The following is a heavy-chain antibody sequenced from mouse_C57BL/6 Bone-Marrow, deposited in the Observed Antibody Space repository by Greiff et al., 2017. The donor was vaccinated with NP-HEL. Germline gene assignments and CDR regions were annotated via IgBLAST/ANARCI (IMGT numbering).Heavy chain of an antibody. Sequence: QVQLQQSGAELARPGASVKMSCKASGYTFTSYTMHWVKQRPGQGLAWIGYINPSSGYTKYNQKFKDKATLTADKPSSTAYMQLSSLTSEDSAVYYCARGWYFDVWGTGTTVTVSS. V-gene: IGHV1-4*01. CDR1: GYTFTSYT. CDR3: ARGWYFDV. J-gene: IGHJ1*03. CDR2: INPSSGYT.